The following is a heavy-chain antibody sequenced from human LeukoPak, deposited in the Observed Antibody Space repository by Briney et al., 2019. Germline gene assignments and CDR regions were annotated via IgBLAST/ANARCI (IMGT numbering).Heavy chain of an antibody. CDR2: INPKSGGT. J-gene: IGHJ3*02. Sequence: GASVKVSCKASGYTFTGYYMHWVRQAPGQGLEWMGWINPKSGGTNYAQKFQGRVTMTRDTSISTAYMELSRLRSDDTAVYYCARPAGVSSSWYPDAFDIWGRGTMVTVSS. D-gene: IGHD6-13*01. V-gene: IGHV1-2*02. CDR1: GYTFTGYY. CDR3: ARPAGVSSSWYPDAFDI.